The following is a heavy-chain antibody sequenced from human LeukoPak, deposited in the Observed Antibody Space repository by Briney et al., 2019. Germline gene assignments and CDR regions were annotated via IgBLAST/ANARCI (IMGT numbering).Heavy chain of an antibody. D-gene: IGHD3-10*01. CDR2: VSSTGGDK. CDR3: AGGENGSFDY. Sequence: GGSLRLFCRGSGVTFEDYYLSWIRQAPGKGLEWISYVSSTGGDKFYADPVKGRFTISRDNARNSVYMEMNDLMAEDTAFYYCAGGENGSFDYLGQGTLVIVSS. J-gene: IGHJ4*02. V-gene: IGHV3-11*01. CDR1: GVTFEDYY.